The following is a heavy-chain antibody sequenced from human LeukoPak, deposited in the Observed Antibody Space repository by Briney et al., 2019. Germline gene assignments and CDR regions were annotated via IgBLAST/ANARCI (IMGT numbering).Heavy chain of an antibody. V-gene: IGHV3-30-3*01. D-gene: IGHD3-9*01. CDR1: GFTFSSYA. CDR2: ISYDGSNK. J-gene: IGHJ4*02. Sequence: GRSLRLSCAASGFTFSSYAMHWVRQAPGKGLEWVAVISYDGSNKYYADSVKGRFTISRDNSKNTLYLQMNSLRAEDTAVYYCARGYVLRYFDWLLDVDYWGQGTLVTVSS. CDR3: ARGYVLRYFDWLLDVDY.